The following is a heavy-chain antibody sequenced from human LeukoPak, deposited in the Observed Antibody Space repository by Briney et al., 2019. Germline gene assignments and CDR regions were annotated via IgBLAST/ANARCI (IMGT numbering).Heavy chain of an antibody. CDR1: GFTFTYYA. CDR2: ITASGGVT. J-gene: IGHJ2*01. CDR3: AKGGLKYFDL. V-gene: IGHV3-23*01. Sequence: PGGSLRLSCAASGFTFTYYALSWVRQAPGKGPEWVSIITASGGVTYYADSVKGRFTISRDNSRDTLSLQMNSLRAEDTAVYYCAKGGLKYFDLRGRGTLVTVS.